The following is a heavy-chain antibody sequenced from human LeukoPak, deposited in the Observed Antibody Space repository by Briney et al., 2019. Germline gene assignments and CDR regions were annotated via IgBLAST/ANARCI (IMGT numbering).Heavy chain of an antibody. J-gene: IGHJ4*02. V-gene: IGHV1-18*04. Sequence: GASVKVSCKASGYTFTGYYMHWVRQAPGQGLEWMGWISAYNGNTNYAQKLQGRVTMTTDTSTSTAYMELRSLRSDDTAVYYCARDWDIVVVPAANGYWGQGTLVTVSS. CDR2: ISAYNGNT. D-gene: IGHD2-2*01. CDR1: GYTFTGYY. CDR3: ARDWDIVVVPAANGY.